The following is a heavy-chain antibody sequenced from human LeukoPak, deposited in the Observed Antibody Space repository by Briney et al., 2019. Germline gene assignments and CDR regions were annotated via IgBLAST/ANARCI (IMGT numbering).Heavy chain of an antibody. CDR3: ARRWQRYSGYDWCFDY. J-gene: IGHJ4*02. Sequence: GESLKISCKGSGYGSGYSFTSHWIAWVRQMPGKGLEWMGIIYPRDSNTIYSPSFQGQVTISVDTSINTAYLQWSSLKASDTAMYYCARRWQRYSGYDWCFDYWGQGTLVTVSS. CDR1: GYSFTSHW. V-gene: IGHV5-51*01. D-gene: IGHD5-12*01. CDR2: IYPRDSNT.